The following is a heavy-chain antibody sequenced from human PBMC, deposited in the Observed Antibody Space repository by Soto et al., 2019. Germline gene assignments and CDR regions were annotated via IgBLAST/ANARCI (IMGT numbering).Heavy chain of an antibody. D-gene: IGHD6-19*01. CDR2: ISGSGGST. J-gene: IGHJ4*02. CDR3: AKGMYSSGWNPFDY. CDR1: GFTFSSYA. Sequence: GGSLRLSCAASGFTFSSYAMTWVRQAPGKGLEWVSTISGSGGSTYYADSVKGRFTISRDNSKNTLYLQMNSLRAEDTAVYYCAKGMYSSGWNPFDYWGQGTLVTVSS. V-gene: IGHV3-23*01.